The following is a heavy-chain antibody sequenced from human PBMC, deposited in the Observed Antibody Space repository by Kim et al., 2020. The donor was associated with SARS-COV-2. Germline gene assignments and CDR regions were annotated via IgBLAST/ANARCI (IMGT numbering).Heavy chain of an antibody. J-gene: IGHJ3*02. CDR1: GGSISSYY. V-gene: IGHV4-4*07. CDR2: ISTSEST. Sequence: SETLSLTCTVSGGSISSYYWSWIRQPAGKGLEWIGRISTSESTNYNPSLKSRVTMSVDTSKSQFSLKLSSVTAADTAVYYCANSIVGATRDAFDIWGQGTLVTVSS. D-gene: IGHD1-26*01. CDR3: ANSIVGATRDAFDI.